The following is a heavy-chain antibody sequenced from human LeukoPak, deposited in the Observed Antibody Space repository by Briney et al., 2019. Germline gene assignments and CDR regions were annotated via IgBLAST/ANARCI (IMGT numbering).Heavy chain of an antibody. CDR3: VKGISTWPLYYDLDV. D-gene: IGHD6-13*01. V-gene: IGHV3-64D*06. Sequence: PGGSLRLSCSVSGITFSSHAMHWVRQAPGKRLEYISGVSGNGDTTYYADSVKGRITISRDNSKSTLCLQMSSLRAEDTAVYYCVKGISTWPLYYDLDVWGQGTTVTVS. CDR2: VSGNGDTT. J-gene: IGHJ6*02. CDR1: GITFSSHA.